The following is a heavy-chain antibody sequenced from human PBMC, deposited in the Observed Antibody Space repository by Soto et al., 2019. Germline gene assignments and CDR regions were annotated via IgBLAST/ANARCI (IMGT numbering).Heavy chain of an antibody. CDR1: GFTFSSYS. CDR2: ISSSSSYI. D-gene: IGHD3-10*01. V-gene: IGHV3-21*01. CDR3: ARVVRLRRVGHDAFDI. Sequence: EVQLVESGGGLVKPGGSLRLSCAASGFTFSSYSMNWVRQAPGKGLEWVSSISSSSSYIYYADSVKGRFTISRDNAKNSLYLQMNSLRAEDTAVYYCARVVRLRRVGHDAFDIWGQGTMVTVSS. J-gene: IGHJ3*02.